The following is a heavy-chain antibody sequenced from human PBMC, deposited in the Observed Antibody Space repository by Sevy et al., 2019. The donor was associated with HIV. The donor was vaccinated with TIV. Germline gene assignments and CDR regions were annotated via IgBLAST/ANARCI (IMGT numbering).Heavy chain of an antibody. D-gene: IGHD3-3*01. Sequence: SETLSLTCSVSGGSISSHYWSWIRQPAGEGLEWIGRIDTSGGTNYNPSLKTRVTMSIDTSKNQFSLRLRSVTAADTAVYYCARYNFWSGHYDYSDYWGPGALVTVSS. CDR1: GGSISSHY. V-gene: IGHV4-4*07. CDR2: IDTSGGT. CDR3: ARYNFWSGHYDYSDY. J-gene: IGHJ4*02.